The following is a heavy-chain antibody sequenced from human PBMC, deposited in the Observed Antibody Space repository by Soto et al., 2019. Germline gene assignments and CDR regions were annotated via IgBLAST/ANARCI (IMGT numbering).Heavy chain of an antibody. Sequence: SETLSLTCTVSGGSISSYYWSWIRQPPGKGLEWIGYIYYSGSTNYNPSLKSRVTISVDTSKNQFSLKLSSVTAADTAVYYCATYIKSGSYYEYFQHWGQGTLVTVSS. J-gene: IGHJ1*01. CDR1: GGSISSYY. D-gene: IGHD1-26*01. V-gene: IGHV4-59*01. CDR3: ATYIKSGSYYEYFQH. CDR2: IYYSGST.